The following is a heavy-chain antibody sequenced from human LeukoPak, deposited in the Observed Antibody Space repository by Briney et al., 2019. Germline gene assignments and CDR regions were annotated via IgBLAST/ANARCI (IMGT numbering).Heavy chain of an antibody. CDR1: GFTFSSYS. D-gene: IGHD3-10*01. V-gene: IGHV3-48*01. CDR2: ISSSSSTI. Sequence: GGSLRLSCAASGFTFSSYSMNWVRQAPGKGLEWVSYISSSSSTIYYADSVKGRFTISRDNAKNSLYLQMNSLRAEDTAVYYCARGLFGELLLSYMDVWGKGTTVTVSS. J-gene: IGHJ6*03. CDR3: ARGLFGELLLSYMDV.